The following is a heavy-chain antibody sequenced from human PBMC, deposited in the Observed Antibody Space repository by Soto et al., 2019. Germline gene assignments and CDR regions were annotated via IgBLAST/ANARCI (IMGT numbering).Heavy chain of an antibody. V-gene: IGHV1-69*01. CDR3: ARASIAALQLYYFDH. CDR2: IIPIFGTA. D-gene: IGHD6-13*01. CDR1: GGPFSNYA. Sequence: QVQLVQSGAEVKKPGSSVKVSCTASGGPFSNYAIIWVRQAPGQGLECIGGIIPIFGTANYPQKFQGRVTITADESSSTAYRDLSSLTSEDTAVYYCARASIAALQLYYFDHWGQGTLVTVSS. J-gene: IGHJ4*02.